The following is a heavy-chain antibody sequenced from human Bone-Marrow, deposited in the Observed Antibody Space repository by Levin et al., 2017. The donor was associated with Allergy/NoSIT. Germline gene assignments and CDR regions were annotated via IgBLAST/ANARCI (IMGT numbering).Heavy chain of an antibody. CDR1: GFTFSDYY. V-gene: IGHV3-11*05. D-gene: IGHD3-22*01. CDR3: AKGDSTSPRYGMGV. Sequence: GGSLRLSCAASGFTFSDYYMTWIRQAPGKGLEWISYISGDSSYTENPDSLKGRFTISRDNAKNSLYLEVSSLRAEDTAMYYCAKGDSTSPRYGMGVWGRGTTVTVSS. J-gene: IGHJ6*02. CDR2: ISGDSSYT.